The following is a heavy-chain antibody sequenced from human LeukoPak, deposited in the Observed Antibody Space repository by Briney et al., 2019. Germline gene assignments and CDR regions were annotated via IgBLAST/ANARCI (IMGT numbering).Heavy chain of an antibody. D-gene: IGHD6-13*01. CDR3: AKDGPNYSSSWYYFDY. Sequence: SETLSLTCTVSGYSISSGYYWGWIRQPPGKGLEWIGNFYHSGSTNYNPSLKSRVTISVDTSKNQFSLKLRSVTAADTAVYYCAKDGPNYSSSWYYFDYWGQGTLVTVSS. CDR2: FYHSGST. J-gene: IGHJ4*02. V-gene: IGHV4-38-2*02. CDR1: GYSISSGYY.